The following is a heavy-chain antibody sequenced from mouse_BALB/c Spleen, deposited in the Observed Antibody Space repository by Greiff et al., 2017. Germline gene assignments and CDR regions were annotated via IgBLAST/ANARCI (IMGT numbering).Heavy chain of an antibody. Sequence: QVQLQQPGAELAKPGASVKMSCKASGYTFTSYWMHWVKQRPGQGLEWIGYINPSTGYTEYNQKFKDKATLTADKSSSTAYMQLSSLTSEDSAVYYCARNFYDGYYRFAYWGQGTLVTVSA. CDR3: ARNFYDGYYRFAY. CDR1: GYTFTSYW. D-gene: IGHD2-3*01. CDR2: INPSTGYT. J-gene: IGHJ3*01. V-gene: IGHV1-7*01.